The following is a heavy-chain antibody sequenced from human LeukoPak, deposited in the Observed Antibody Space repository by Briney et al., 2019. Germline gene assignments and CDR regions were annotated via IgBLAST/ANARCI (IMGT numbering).Heavy chain of an antibody. CDR2: IWYDGSNK. Sequence: PGGSLRLSCAASGFTFSSYGMHWVRQAPGKGLEWVAVIWYDGSNKHYADSVKGRFTISRDDSKNTLYLQMNSLRAEDTAVYYCAKRNKPNGNFDYWGQGTLVTVSS. CDR1: GFTFSSYG. V-gene: IGHV3-33*06. D-gene: IGHD1-1*01. J-gene: IGHJ4*02. CDR3: AKRNKPNGNFDY.